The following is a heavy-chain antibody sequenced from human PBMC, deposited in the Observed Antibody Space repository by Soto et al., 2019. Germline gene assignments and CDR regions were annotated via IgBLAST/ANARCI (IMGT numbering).Heavy chain of an antibody. J-gene: IGHJ4*02. CDR1: GYTFTTFA. D-gene: IGHD3-3*01. CDR2: INAGSGYT. V-gene: IGHV1-3*01. CDR3: ARDRVSLAMFGVPVGVFKN. Sequence: ASVKVSCKASGYTFTTFAMHWVRQAPGQRPEWLGWINAGSGYTKYSQNFQDRVTISSDTSASTAYMELSSLRSGDTAIYYCARDRVSLAMFGVPVGVFKNWGQGTLVTVSS.